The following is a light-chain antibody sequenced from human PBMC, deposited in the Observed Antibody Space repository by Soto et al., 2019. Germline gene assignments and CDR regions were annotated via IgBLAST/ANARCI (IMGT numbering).Light chain of an antibody. CDR1: SSNIGNNP. V-gene: IGLV1-36*01. Sequence: QLVLTQPPSVFEAPSRRVTISCSGSSSNIGNNPVNWYQQLPGKAPKLLIYYDDLLPSGVSDRFSGSKSGTSASLAISGLQSEDEADYYCAAWDDSLNGHVVFGGGTKLTVL. CDR3: AAWDDSLNGHVV. J-gene: IGLJ2*01. CDR2: YDD.